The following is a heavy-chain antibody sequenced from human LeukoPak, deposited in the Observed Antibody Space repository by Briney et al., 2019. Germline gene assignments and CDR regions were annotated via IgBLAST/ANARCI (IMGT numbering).Heavy chain of an antibody. CDR1: GFTFSGFW. V-gene: IGHV3-7*03. J-gene: IGHJ3*01. CDR2: INSDGSEG. Sequence: GGSLRLSCAVSGFTFSGFWMSWSRQAPGKGLEWVASINSDGSEGYYADVVKGRFTISRDNAKNSLYLQINSLRAEDTAVYHCARSSYSSSSSVWGQGTMVTVSS. CDR3: ARSSYSSSSSV. D-gene: IGHD6-6*01.